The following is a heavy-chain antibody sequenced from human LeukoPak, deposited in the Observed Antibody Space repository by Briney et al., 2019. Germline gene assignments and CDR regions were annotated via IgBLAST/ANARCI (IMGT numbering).Heavy chain of an antibody. D-gene: IGHD2-15*01. Sequence: TETLSLTCTVSGGSISRSSYYWGWIRQPPGKGLEWIGTIYYSGGTPYYPSLKSRVTISVDTSKNQFSLKLSSVTAADTAVYYCATQAAGGPLDHWGQGTLVTVSS. CDR2: IYYSGGT. CDR3: ATQAAGGPLDH. J-gene: IGHJ4*02. V-gene: IGHV4-39*01. CDR1: GGSISRSSYY.